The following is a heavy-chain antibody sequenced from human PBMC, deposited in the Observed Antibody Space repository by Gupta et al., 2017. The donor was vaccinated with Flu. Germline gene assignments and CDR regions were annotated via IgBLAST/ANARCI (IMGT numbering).Heavy chain of an antibody. V-gene: IGHV2-5*02. CDR1: GFSLSTRGVG. J-gene: IGHJ6*02. CDR2: IYWDGDE. Sequence: QITLKESGPTLVKPTQTLTLTCTFSGFSLSTRGVGVGWIRQPPGKALEWLALIYWDGDERYSQSLKSMPTITKDTSKNQVVLTMTNMDLVDIATYYCARTEHMNAEGDSNSAMNVLVPGTTVNVS. D-gene: IGHD1-1*01. CDR3: ARTEHMNAEGDSNSAMNV.